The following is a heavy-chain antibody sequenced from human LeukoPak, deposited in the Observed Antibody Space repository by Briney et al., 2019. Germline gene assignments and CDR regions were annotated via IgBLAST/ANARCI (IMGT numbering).Heavy chain of an antibody. CDR3: AREAFSSSAYFDY. Sequence: SETLSLTCTVSRASIRNYYWGWIRQPPGKGLEWIGYIYNSGSTNYSPSLKSRVSISIDVSKSQFSLQLSSVTAADTAVYYCAREAFSSSAYFDYWGRGTLVTVSS. J-gene: IGHJ4*02. CDR1: RASIRNYY. V-gene: IGHV4-59*01. CDR2: IYNSGST. D-gene: IGHD6-13*01.